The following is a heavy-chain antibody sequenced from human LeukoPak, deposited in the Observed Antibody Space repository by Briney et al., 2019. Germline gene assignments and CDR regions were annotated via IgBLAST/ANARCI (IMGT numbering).Heavy chain of an antibody. D-gene: IGHD2-2*01. CDR2: MNPNSGNT. V-gene: IGHV1-8*01. CDR3: ARGPRYYCSSTSCYHIYGYNWFDP. CDR1: GYTFTSYD. Sequence: GASVKVSCKASGYTFTSYDINWVRQATGQGLEWMGWMNPNSGNTGYAQKFQGRVTMTRNTSISTAYMELSSLRSEDTAVYYCARGPRYYCSSTSCYHIYGYNWFDPWGQGTLVTVSS. J-gene: IGHJ5*02.